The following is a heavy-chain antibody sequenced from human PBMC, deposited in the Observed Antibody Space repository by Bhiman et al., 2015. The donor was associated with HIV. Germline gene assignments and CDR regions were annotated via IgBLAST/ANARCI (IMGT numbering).Heavy chain of an antibody. J-gene: IGHJ3*02. CDR1: GFTFSRYW. Sequence: EVQLVESGGGLVEPGGSLRLSCAASGFTFSRYWMSWVRQAPGKGLEWLSFITGASTSIYYADSVKGRFTISRDNAKNSLHLQMNSLRAEDTAIYYCTRDEPILSATWGPFDIWGRGTKVTVSS. V-gene: IGHV3-21*03. CDR2: ITGASTSI. D-gene: IGHD1-26*01. CDR3: TRDEPILSATWGPFDI.